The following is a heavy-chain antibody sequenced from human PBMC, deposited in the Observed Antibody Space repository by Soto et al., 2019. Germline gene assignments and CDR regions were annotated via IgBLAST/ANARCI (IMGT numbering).Heavy chain of an antibody. CDR3: AKDDATTTPSTFDS. V-gene: IGHV3-23*01. CDR2: ISTSGIST. J-gene: IGHJ4*02. Sequence: PGGSLRLSCAASGFTFNKYAMNWVRRAPGKGLEWVSAISTSGISTYYADSVKGRFTISRDTSRNTLSLQMNSLRAEDTAVYYCAKDDATTTPSTFDSWGQGALVTVSS. D-gene: IGHD2-15*01. CDR1: GFTFNKYA.